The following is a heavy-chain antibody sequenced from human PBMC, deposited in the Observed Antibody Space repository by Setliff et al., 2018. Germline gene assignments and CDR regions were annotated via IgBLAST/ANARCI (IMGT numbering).Heavy chain of an antibody. CDR2: LHTSGST. Sequence: SETLSLTCAVSGGSISSGSYYWSWIRQPAGKGLEWVGRLHTSGSTNYNSSLKSRATISVDTSKNQFSLSLSSVTAADTAVYFWARDNTIVGATDYWGQGTLVTVS. J-gene: IGHJ4*02. CDR1: GGSISSGSYY. V-gene: IGHV4-61*02. D-gene: IGHD1-26*01. CDR3: ARDNTIVGATDY.